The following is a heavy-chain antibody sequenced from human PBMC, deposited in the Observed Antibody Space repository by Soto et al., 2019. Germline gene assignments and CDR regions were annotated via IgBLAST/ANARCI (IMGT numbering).Heavy chain of an antibody. D-gene: IGHD2-21*01. V-gene: IGHV3-9*01. Sequence: YFVVAVARQAQGKGLEWVSGITWNSRVLAYADSVKGRFSISRDNARNSLYLQMDSLRDEDTALYYCANGRYHMWCPSDFGSSGKRPLGTV. CDR1: YFV. CDR2: ITWNSRVL. J-gene: IGHJ4*02. CDR3: ANGRYHMWCPSDFGS.